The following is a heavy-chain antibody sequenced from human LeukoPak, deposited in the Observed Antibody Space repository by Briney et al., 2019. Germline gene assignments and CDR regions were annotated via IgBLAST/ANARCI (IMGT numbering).Heavy chain of an antibody. CDR3: ARHLDPGGSCPFDY. D-gene: IGHD2-15*01. J-gene: IGHJ4*02. V-gene: IGHV4-39*01. Sequence: SETLSLTCAVYGGSFSSYYWGWIRQPPGKGLEWIGSIYYSGSTYYNPSLKSRVTISVDTSKNQFSLKLSSVTAADTAVYYCARHLDPGGSCPFDYWGQGTLVTVSS. CDR1: GGSFSSYY. CDR2: IYYSGST.